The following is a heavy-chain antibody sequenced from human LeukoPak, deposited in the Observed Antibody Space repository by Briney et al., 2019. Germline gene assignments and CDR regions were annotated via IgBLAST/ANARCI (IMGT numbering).Heavy chain of an antibody. CDR3: VLTVVNAFDI. CDR2: ISYDGSNK. Sequence: GRSLRLSCAASGFAFSNYALHWVRQAPGKGLEWVAVISYDGSNKYYADSVKGRFTISRDNSENTLYLQTNSLRAEDTAVYYCVLTVVNAFDIWGQGTLVTVS. V-gene: IGHV3-30-3*01. J-gene: IGHJ3*02. D-gene: IGHD2-21*02. CDR1: GFAFSNYA.